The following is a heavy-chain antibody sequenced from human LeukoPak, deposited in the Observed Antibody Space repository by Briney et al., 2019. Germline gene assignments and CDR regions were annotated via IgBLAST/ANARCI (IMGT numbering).Heavy chain of an antibody. CDR3: AKDRPLGDSYYDSSGYGLDN. V-gene: IGHV3-23*01. Sequence: XGSLRLSCAASGFTFSSYTMSWVRQAPGKGLEWVSTITTSDGNTYYADSVKGRFTVSRDNSKNTLFLQMNSLRAEDTAVYYCAKDRPLGDSYYDSSGYGLDNWGQGTLVTVSS. D-gene: IGHD3-22*01. CDR1: GFTFSSYT. J-gene: IGHJ4*02. CDR2: ITTSDGNT.